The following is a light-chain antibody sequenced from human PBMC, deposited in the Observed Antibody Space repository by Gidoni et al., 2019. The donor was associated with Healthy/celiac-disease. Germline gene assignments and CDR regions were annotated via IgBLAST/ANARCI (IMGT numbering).Light chain of an antibody. CDR3: SSYTSSSSSVV. CDR1: SSDVGGYHY. V-gene: IGLV2-14*03. CDR2: DVR. Sequence: QSALTQPASGSGSPGQSITISCTGTSSDVGGYHYVSWYQHHPGKAPKLMIYDVRNRPSGVSYRFSGSKSGNTASLTISGLQAEDEADYYCSSYTSSSSSVVFGGGTKLTVL. J-gene: IGLJ2*01.